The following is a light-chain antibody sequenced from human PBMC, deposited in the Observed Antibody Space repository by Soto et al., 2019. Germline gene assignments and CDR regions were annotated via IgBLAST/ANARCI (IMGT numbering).Light chain of an antibody. J-gene: IGKJ4*01. Sequence: DIPMTQSPSSVSASVGDRVTITCRASQAISIWLAWYQQRPGKAPKLLIYAASSLKSGVPSRFSGSGSGTDFTLTISSLQPEDSATYSWQQGNSFPLLTFGGGTKVEIK. CDR3: QQGNSFPLLT. CDR2: AAS. V-gene: IGKV1-12*01. CDR1: QAISIW.